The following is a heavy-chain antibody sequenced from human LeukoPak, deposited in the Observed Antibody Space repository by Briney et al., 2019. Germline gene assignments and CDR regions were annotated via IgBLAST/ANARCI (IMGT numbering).Heavy chain of an antibody. V-gene: IGHV3-9*01. CDR3: AKGVRAAAGNGMDY. J-gene: IGHJ4*02. D-gene: IGHD6-13*01. Sequence: PGGSLRLSCAASGFTFDDYAMHWVRQAPGKGLEWVSGINWSSGSIGYAESVKGRFTISRDNAKNSLYLQMNSLGAEDTAVYYCAKGVRAAAGNGMDYWGQGTLVTVSS. CDR1: GFTFDDYA. CDR2: INWSSGSI.